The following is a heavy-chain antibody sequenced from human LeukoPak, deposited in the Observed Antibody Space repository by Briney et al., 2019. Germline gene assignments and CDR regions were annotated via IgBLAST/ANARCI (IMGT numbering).Heavy chain of an antibody. J-gene: IGHJ4*02. D-gene: IGHD1-26*01. CDR2: IYTSGST. CDR3: ARGEGRGYFDY. Sequence: SETLSLTCTVSGGSISSGSYYWSWIRQPAGKGLEWIGRIYTSGSTKYNPSLKSRVTISVDTSKNQFSLKLSSVTAADTAVYYCARGEGRGYFDYWGQGTLVTVSS. CDR1: GGSISSGSYY. V-gene: IGHV4-61*02.